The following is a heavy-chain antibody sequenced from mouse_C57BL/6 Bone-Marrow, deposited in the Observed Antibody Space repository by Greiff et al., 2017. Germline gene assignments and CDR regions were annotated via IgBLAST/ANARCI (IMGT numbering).Heavy chain of an antibody. D-gene: IGHD1-1*01. Sequence: VQLKESGAELVKPGASVKLSCKASGYTFTEYTIHWVKQRSGQGLEWIGWFYPGSGSIKYNEKFKDKATLTADKSSSTVYMELSRLTSEDSAVYFCARHEDAIYYGSYWYFDVWGTGTTVTVSS. CDR2: FYPGSGSI. V-gene: IGHV1-62-2*01. J-gene: IGHJ1*03. CDR3: ARHEDAIYYGSYWYFDV. CDR1: GYTFTEYT.